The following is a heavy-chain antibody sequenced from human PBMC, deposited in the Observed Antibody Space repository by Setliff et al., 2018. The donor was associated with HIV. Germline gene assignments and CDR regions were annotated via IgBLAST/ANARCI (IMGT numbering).Heavy chain of an antibody. CDR2: INAGDDNT. D-gene: IGHD6-19*01. CDR1: GYTFSTNA. CDR3: ARGSCSGCYLPDY. V-gene: IGHV1-3*01. J-gene: IGHJ4*02. Sequence: ASVKVSCKAFGYTFSTNAIHWVRQAPGQRLEWMGYINAGDDNTRYSEKFQGRVTITRDTSANTAYMELSSLRSEDTAVYYCARGSCSGCYLPDYWGRGTLVTVSS.